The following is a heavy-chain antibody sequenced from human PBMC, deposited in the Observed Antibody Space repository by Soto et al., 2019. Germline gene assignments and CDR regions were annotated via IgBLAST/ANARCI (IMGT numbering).Heavy chain of an antibody. J-gene: IGHJ6*03. Sequence: ASVKVSCKASGYTFTGYYMHWVRQAPGQGLEWMGWMNPNSGNTGYAQKFQGRVTMTRNTSISTAYMELSSLRSEDTAVYYCARGYCSSTSCYYYYMDVWGKGTTVTVSS. CDR3: ARGYCSSTSCYYYYMDV. CDR2: MNPNSGNT. D-gene: IGHD2-2*01. V-gene: IGHV1-8*02. CDR1: GYTFTGYY.